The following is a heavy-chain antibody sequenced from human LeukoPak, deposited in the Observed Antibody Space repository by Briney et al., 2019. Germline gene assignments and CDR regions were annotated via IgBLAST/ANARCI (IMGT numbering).Heavy chain of an antibody. V-gene: IGHV3-23*01. CDR1: GFDFKNYV. Sequence: PGGSLRLSCVASGFDFKNYVMTWVRQGPVKGLEWVSGISVSDGSTYYADSVMRRFTISRDMSRSTLYLQMNSLRVEDTAVYYCARDSSMLRGPLVIYYFDFWGQGTLVTVSS. J-gene: IGHJ4*02. CDR2: ISVSDGST. D-gene: IGHD3-10*01. CDR3: ARDSSMLRGPLVIYYFDF.